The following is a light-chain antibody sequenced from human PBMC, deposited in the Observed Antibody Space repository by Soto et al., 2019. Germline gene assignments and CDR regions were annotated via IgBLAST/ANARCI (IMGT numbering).Light chain of an antibody. J-gene: IGKJ1*01. CDR3: QQYNNWPRT. Sequence: EIVLTQSPGTLSLSPGERATLSCRASQSVSISYLAWYQQKPGQAPRLLIYVASSRATGIPDRFSGSGSGTHFPLTIRSLQSEDFAVYYCQQYNNWPRTFGQVTKV. V-gene: IGKV3-20*01. CDR1: QSVSISY. CDR2: VAS.